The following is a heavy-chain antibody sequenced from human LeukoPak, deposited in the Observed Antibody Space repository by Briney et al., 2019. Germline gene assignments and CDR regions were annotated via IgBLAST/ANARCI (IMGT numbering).Heavy chain of an antibody. V-gene: IGHV5-51*01. CDR2: IYPADSDT. CDR3: ARRGFYYDSSGYHYYFDY. Sequence: GESPKISCKGSGYSFTSYWIGWVRQMPGKGLEWMGLIYPADSDTRYSPSFQGQVTISTDKSINTAYLQWSSLKASDTAMYYCARRGFYYDSSGYHYYFDYWGQGTLVTVSS. D-gene: IGHD3-22*01. J-gene: IGHJ4*02. CDR1: GYSFTSYW.